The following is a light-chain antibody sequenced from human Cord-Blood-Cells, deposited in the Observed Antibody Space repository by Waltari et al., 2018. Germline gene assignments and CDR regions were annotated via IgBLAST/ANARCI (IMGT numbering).Light chain of an antibody. V-gene: IGLV2-14*03. CDR1: SSDVGGYNY. CDR2: VVS. CDR3: SSYTSSSTWV. J-gene: IGLJ3*02. Sequence: QSALTQPASVSGSPGQSITISCPGTSSDVGGYNYVSWYQQHPAQAPQLMTYVVSNRPSGVSNRFSGSKSGNTASLTISGLQAEDEADYYCSSYTSSSTWVFGGGTKLTVL.